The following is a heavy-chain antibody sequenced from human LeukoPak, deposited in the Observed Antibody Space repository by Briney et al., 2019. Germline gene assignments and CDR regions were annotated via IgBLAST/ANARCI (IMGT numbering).Heavy chain of an antibody. CDR3: ATGKQRFDP. CDR2: IYYSGST. D-gene: IGHD3-10*01. V-gene: IGHV4-59*01. CDR1: GGSISSYY. Sequence: SETLSLTCTVSGGSISSYYWSWIRQPPGKGLEWIGYIYYSGSTNYNPSLKSRVTISVDTSKNQFSLNLSSVTAADTAVYYCATGKQRFDPWGQGTLVTVSS. J-gene: IGHJ5*02.